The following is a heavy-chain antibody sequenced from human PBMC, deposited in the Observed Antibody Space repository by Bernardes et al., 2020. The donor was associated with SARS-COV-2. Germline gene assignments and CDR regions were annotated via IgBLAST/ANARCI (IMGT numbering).Heavy chain of an antibody. J-gene: IGHJ4*02. CDR1: GFTFSSYA. D-gene: IGHD3-9*01. V-gene: IGHV3-23*01. CDR2: ISGSGGST. Sequence: GGSLRLSCAASGFTFSSYAMSWVRQAPGKGLEWVSAISGSGGSTYYADSVKGRFTISRDNSKNTLYLQMNSLRAEDTAVYYCASNDDILTGYFDYWGQGTLVTVSS. CDR3: ASNDDILTGYFDY.